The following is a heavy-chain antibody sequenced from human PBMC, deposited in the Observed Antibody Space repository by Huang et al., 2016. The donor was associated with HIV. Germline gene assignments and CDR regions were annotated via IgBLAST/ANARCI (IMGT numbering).Heavy chain of an antibody. CDR1: TFTFGAYW. CDR2: IKQDESEK. Sequence: VEPGGRSVQPGGSIKLSCVGSTFTFGAYWMSWVRQPPGKGLGWVAKIKQDESEKYYVDSVKGRFNISRDNARKVLFLEMDDLRVEDTAIYFCATKTAGMDIWGQGTTVTVSS. J-gene: IGHJ6*02. V-gene: IGHV3-7*01. D-gene: IGHD1-7*01. CDR3: ATKTAGMDI.